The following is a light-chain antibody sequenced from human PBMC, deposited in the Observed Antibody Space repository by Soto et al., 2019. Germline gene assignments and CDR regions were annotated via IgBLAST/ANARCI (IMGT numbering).Light chain of an antibody. CDR1: QSVSSSY. CDR2: GAS. J-gene: IGKJ1*01. CDR3: QQYGSSPEWT. V-gene: IGKV3-20*01. Sequence: EIVLTQSPGTLSLSPGERATLSCRASQSVSSSYLAWYQQKPGQAPRLLIYGASSRATGIPDRFSGSGSGTDFPLTISRLEPEDFAVYYWQQYGSSPEWTFGQGTKVEIK.